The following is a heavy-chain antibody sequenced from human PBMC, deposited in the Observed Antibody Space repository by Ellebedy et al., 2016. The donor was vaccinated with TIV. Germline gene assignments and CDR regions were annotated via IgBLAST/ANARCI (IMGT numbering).Heavy chain of an antibody. CDR1: GFTFSSFD. CDR2: ISDSDTI. Sequence: GESLKISCAASGFTFSSFDINCVRQAPGKGLEWVSYISDSDTIYYADSVTGRFTISRDKAKKSVYLQMNSLRVEDTAVYYCGTVATTFDYWGQGTLVTVSS. J-gene: IGHJ4*02. CDR3: GTVATTFDY. D-gene: IGHD5-24*01. V-gene: IGHV3-69-1*01.